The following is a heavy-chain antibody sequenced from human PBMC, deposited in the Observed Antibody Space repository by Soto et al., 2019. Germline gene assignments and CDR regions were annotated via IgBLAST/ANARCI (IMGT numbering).Heavy chain of an antibody. D-gene: IGHD6-13*01. J-gene: IGHJ6*02. CDR1: GGSISSGGYY. CDR2: IYYSGST. V-gene: IGHV4-31*03. CDR3: AREGAAAARDYYYYYGMDV. Sequence: PSETLSLTCTVSGGSISSGGYYWSWIRQHPGKGLEWIGYIYYSGSTYYNPSLKSRVTISVDTSKNQFSLKLSSVTAEDTAVYYCAREGAAAARDYYYYYGMDVWGQGTTVTVSS.